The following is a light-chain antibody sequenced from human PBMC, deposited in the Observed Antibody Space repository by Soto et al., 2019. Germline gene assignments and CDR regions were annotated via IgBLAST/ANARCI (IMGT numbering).Light chain of an antibody. CDR1: QSVSRN. CDR2: GAS. J-gene: IGKJ1*01. Sequence: EIVMTQSPATLSVSLGERATLSCRASQSVSRNLAWYQRKPGQAPRLLIYGASTRATGIPARFSGSGSGTEFTLTISSLQSEDFAVYYCQHYNNWPRTFGQGTKVEIK. V-gene: IGKV3-15*01. CDR3: QHYNNWPRT.